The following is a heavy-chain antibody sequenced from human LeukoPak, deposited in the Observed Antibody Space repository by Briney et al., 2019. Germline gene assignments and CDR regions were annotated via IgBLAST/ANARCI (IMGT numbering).Heavy chain of an antibody. CDR1: GGSISSYY. CDR3: ARIAVALQGNYYYYMDV. V-gene: IGHV4-4*07. CDR2: IYTSGST. D-gene: IGHD6-19*01. J-gene: IGHJ6*03. Sequence: SETLSLTCTVSGGSISSYYWSWIRQPAGKGLEWIGRIYTSGSTNYNPSLKSRVTMSVDTSKNQFSLKLSSVTAADTAVYYCARIAVALQGNYYYYMDVWGKGTTVTISS.